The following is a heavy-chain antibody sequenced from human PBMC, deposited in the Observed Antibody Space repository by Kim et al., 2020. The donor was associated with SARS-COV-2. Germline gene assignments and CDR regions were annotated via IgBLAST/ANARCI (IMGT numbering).Heavy chain of an antibody. J-gene: IGHJ6*02. CDR2: ISSSGSTI. V-gene: IGHV3-11*01. Sequence: GGSLRRSCAASGFTFSDYYMSWIRQAPGKGLEWVSYISSSGSTIYYADSVKGRFTISRDNAKNSLYLQMNSLRAEDTAVYYCASPKGIPYYYYYGMDVWGQGTTVTVSS. D-gene: IGHD2-21*01. CDR3: ASPKGIPYYYYYGMDV. CDR1: GFTFSDYY.